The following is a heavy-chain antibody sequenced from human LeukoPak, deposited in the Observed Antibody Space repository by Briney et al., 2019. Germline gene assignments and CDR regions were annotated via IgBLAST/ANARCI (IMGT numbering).Heavy chain of an antibody. V-gene: IGHV3-21*01. CDR3: ARDPGSSGF. CDR2: ISSSSSYI. CDR1: GFTFSSYS. J-gene: IGHJ4*02. D-gene: IGHD6-19*01. Sequence: GGSLRLSCAASGFTFSSYSMNWVRRAPGKGLEWVSSISSSSSYIYYADSVKGRFTISRDNAKNSLYLQMNGLRAEDTAVYYCARDPGSSGFWGQGTLVTVSS.